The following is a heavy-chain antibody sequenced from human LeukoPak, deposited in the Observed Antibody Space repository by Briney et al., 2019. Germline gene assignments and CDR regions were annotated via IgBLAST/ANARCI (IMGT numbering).Heavy chain of an antibody. J-gene: IGHJ6*03. V-gene: IGHV4-34*01. D-gene: IGHD3-16*01. CDR2: INHSGST. Sequence: SETLSLTCAVYGVSFSGYYWSCIRQPPGKGLEWIGEINHSGSTNYNPSLKSRVTISVDTSKNQFSLKLSSVTAADTAVYYCARETSQKGAHYMDVWGKGTTVTISS. CDR3: ARETSQKGAHYMDV. CDR1: GVSFSGYY.